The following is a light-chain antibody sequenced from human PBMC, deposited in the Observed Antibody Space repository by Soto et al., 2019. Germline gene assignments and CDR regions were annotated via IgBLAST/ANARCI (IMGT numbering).Light chain of an antibody. J-gene: IGKJ2*01. Sequence: DIQMTQSLSPLSASVGDRVTITCRASQSISSWLAWYQQKPGKAPKLLIYNASSLESGVPSRFSGSSSGTEFTLTISSLQPDDFATYYCQQDNSYSRYTFGQGTKLEIK. V-gene: IGKV1-5*01. CDR1: QSISSW. CDR2: NAS. CDR3: QQDNSYSRYT.